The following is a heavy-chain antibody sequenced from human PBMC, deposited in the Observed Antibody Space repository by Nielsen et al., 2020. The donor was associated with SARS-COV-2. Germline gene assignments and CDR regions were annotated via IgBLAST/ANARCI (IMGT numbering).Heavy chain of an antibody. J-gene: IGHJ6*02. CDR3: AREGYSSSWYTRDGDYYYGMDV. CDR2: ISSSSSYT. CDR1: GFTFSDYY. Sequence: GGSLRLSCAASGFTFSDYYMSWIRQAPGKGLEWVSYISSSSSYTNYADSVKGRFTISRDNAKNSLYLQMNSLRAEDTAVYYCAREGYSSSWYTRDGDYYYGMDVWGQGTTVTVSS. D-gene: IGHD6-13*01. V-gene: IGHV3-11*05.